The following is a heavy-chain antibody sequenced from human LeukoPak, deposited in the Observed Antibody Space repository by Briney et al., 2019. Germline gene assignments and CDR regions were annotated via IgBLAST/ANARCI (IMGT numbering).Heavy chain of an antibody. V-gene: IGHV4-4*02. Sequence: SGTLSLICGVSGGSISSTNWWTWVRQPPGKGLEWIGEVHLDGRTNYNPSLQSRLTMSVDFSENHISLKLTFVTAADTAVYYCAREGGPYRPLDYSGQGTLVTVSS. CDR3: AREGGPYRPLDY. CDR1: GGSISSTNW. CDR2: VHLDGRT. J-gene: IGHJ4*02.